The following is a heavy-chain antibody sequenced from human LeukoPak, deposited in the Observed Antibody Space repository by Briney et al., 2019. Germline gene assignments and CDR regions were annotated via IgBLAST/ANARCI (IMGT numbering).Heavy chain of an antibody. Sequence: SETLSLTCTVSGGSISSYYWSWIRQPPGKGLEWIGYIYYSGSTNYNPSLKSRVTISVDTSKNQFSLKLSSVTAADTAVYYCVRVSGTGTDAFDIWGQGTMVTVSS. CDR1: GGSISSYY. CDR2: IYYSGST. CDR3: VRVSGTGTDAFDI. D-gene: IGHD1-1*01. V-gene: IGHV4-59*01. J-gene: IGHJ3*02.